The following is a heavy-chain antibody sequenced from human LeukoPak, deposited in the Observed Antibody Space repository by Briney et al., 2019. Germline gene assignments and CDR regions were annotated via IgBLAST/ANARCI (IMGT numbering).Heavy chain of an antibody. Sequence: GESLKISCKGSGYSFTNYWIGWVRQMPGKGLERMGIIYPGDSDTRYSPSFQGQVTISADKSISTAYLQWSSLKASDTAMYYCGRRGNYYDSSGYYYGDAFDIWGQGTMVTVSS. CDR2: IYPGDSDT. D-gene: IGHD3-22*01. V-gene: IGHV5-51*01. CDR3: GRRGNYYDSSGYYYGDAFDI. CDR1: GYSFTNYW. J-gene: IGHJ3*02.